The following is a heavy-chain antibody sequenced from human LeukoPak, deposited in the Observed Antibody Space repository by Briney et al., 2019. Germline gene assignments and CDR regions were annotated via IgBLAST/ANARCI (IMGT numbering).Heavy chain of an antibody. D-gene: IGHD3-3*01. J-gene: IGHJ6*03. CDR2: IFHSGRT. CDR3: AGSTYYDFWNDLAEYYMDV. V-gene: IGHV4-59*11. Sequence: SETLSLTCTVSGGSISNHYWTWIRQPPGKGLEWIGYIFHSGRTNYNPSLKSRVTMSVDPSKTQFSLKLSSVTAADTAVYYCAGSTYYDFWNDLAEYYMDVWGKGTTVTVSS. CDR1: GGSISNHY.